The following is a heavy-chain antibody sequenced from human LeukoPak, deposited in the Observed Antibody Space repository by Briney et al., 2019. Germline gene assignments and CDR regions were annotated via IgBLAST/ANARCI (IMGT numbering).Heavy chain of an antibody. J-gene: IGHJ4*02. CDR2: IWYDGSNK. CDR3: ARDRGQQIDY. CDR1: GFTFSSDG. V-gene: IGHV3-33*01. Sequence: PGRSLRLSCAASGFTFSSDGMHWVRQAPGKGLEWVAVIWYDGSNKYYADSVKGRFTISRDNSKNTLYLQMNSLRAEDTAVYYCARDRGQQIDYWGQGTLVTVSS. D-gene: IGHD3-10*01.